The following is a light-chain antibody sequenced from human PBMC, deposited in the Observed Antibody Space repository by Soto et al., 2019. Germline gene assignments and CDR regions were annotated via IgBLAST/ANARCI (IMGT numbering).Light chain of an antibody. CDR3: QSYDDSLSGPVV. CDR2: GNW. CDR1: RSNIGAGYA. V-gene: IGLV1-40*01. J-gene: IGLJ2*01. Sequence: QSVLTQPPSVSGAPGQRVTISCTGSRSNIGAGYAVHWYQQLPGAAPKLLIYGNWNRPSGVPDRFSGSRSGSSASLAITGLQAEDEADFYCQSYDDSLSGPVVFGGGTKVTVL.